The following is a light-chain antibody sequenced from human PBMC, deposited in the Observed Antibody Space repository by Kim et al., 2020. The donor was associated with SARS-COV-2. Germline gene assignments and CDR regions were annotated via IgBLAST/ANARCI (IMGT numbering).Light chain of an antibody. CDR1: SGDIGAYNY. CDR2: EVS. Sequence: PGQSVPLSCTGTSGDIGAYNYVSWYQQHPGKAPKLMIYEVSKRPSGVPDRFSGSKSGNTASLTVSGLQADDEADYYCSSHAGSSVFGTGTKVTVL. CDR3: SSHAGSSV. V-gene: IGLV2-8*01. J-gene: IGLJ1*01.